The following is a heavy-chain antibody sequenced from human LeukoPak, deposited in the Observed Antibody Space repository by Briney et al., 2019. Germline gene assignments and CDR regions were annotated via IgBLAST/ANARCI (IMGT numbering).Heavy chain of an antibody. D-gene: IGHD3-9*01. Sequence: GGSLRLSCAASGFTFSSYAMSWVRQAPGKGLEWVSAISGSGGSTYYADSVKGRSTISRDSSKNTLYLQMNSLRAEDTAVYYCAKGQPSYYDILTGYYLFDYWGQGTLVTVSS. CDR3: AKGQPSYYDILTGYYLFDY. CDR2: ISGSGGST. CDR1: GFTFSSYA. J-gene: IGHJ4*02. V-gene: IGHV3-23*01.